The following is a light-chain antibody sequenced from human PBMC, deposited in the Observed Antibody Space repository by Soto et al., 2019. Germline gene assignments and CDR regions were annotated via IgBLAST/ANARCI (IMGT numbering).Light chain of an antibody. CDR1: QTISTW. CDR2: KAS. CDR3: QQYHSYPRT. J-gene: IGKJ1*01. V-gene: IGKV1-5*03. Sequence: IQMTQSPSTLSASVGDRVTFTCRASQTISTWLAWYQQKPGEAPKLLIYKASTLEVGVPSRFSASGSGTDFTLTINTLQAADFATYYCQQYHSYPRTFGQGTKV.